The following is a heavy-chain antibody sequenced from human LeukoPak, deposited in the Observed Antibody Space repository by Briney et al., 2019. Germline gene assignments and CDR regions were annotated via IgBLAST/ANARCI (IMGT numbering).Heavy chain of an antibody. D-gene: IGHD2-8*02. CDR2: IRAFNGNT. CDR3: VRGSKPLIGYWGMDV. CDR1: GYTFTKYG. Sequence: ASVRLSCTLSGYTFTKYGIRWGRHTPRQGLERMGWIRAFNGNTKYTQKVQGRVSLTTDTPASTAYMEVRSLRSDDTAVYYCVRGSKPLIGYWGMDVWGQGTTVTVSS. V-gene: IGHV1-18*01. J-gene: IGHJ6*02.